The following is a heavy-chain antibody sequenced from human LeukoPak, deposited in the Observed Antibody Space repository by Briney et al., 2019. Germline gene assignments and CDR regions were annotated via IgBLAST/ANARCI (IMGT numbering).Heavy chain of an antibody. D-gene: IGHD3-10*01. Sequence: GGSLRLSCAASGFTFSSYSMNWVRQAPGKGLEWVSSITSSSSYIYYADSVKGRFTISRDNAKNSLYLQMNSLRAEDTALYYCASVDYYGSGNYYNDVDYWGQGTLVTVSS. CDR1: GFTFSSYS. V-gene: IGHV3-21*01. CDR2: ITSSSSYI. J-gene: IGHJ4*02. CDR3: ASVDYYGSGNYYNDVDY.